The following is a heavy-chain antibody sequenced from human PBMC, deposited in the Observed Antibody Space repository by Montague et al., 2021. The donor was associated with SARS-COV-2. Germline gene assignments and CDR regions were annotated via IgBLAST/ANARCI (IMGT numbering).Heavy chain of an antibody. V-gene: IGHV4-4*02. CDR3: ARTGYSSGWHSFDY. D-gene: IGHD6-19*01. J-gene: IGHJ4*02. Sequence: SETLSLTCVVSGGSISSINWWSWVRQPPGKGLVWIGEIYHSGSTNYNPSLKSRVIISVDKSKNQFSLKLSSVTAADTAVYYCARTGYSSGWHSFDYWGQGTLVTVSS. CDR2: IYHSGST. CDR1: GGSISSINW.